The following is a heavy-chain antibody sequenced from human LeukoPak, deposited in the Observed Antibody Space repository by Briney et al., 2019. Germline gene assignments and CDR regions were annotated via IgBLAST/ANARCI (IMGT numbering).Heavy chain of an antibody. J-gene: IGHJ4*02. D-gene: IGHD2-2*01. CDR3: AASTLYCGSTSCYLDY. CDR1: GGTFSSYA. V-gene: IGHV1-69*01. Sequence: ASVKVSCKASGGTFSSYAISWVRQAPGQGLEWMVGIIPIFGTANYAQKFQGRVTITADESTSTAYMELSSLRSEDTAVYYCAASTLYCGSTSCYLDYWGQGTLVTVSS. CDR2: IIPIFGTA.